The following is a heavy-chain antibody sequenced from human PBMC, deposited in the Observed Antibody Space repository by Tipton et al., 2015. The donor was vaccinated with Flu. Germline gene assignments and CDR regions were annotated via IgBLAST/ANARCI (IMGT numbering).Heavy chain of an antibody. CDR2: INHSGST. J-gene: IGHJ4*02. Sequence: LRLSCAVYGGSFSGYYWSWIRQPPGKGLEWIGEINHSGSTNYNPSLKSRVTISVDTSKNQFSLKLSSVTAADTAVYYCARGRTYYDFWSGYSSPYFDYWGQGTLVTVSS. CDR1: GGSFSGYY. V-gene: IGHV4-34*01. CDR3: ARGRTYYDFWSGYSSPYFDY. D-gene: IGHD3-3*01.